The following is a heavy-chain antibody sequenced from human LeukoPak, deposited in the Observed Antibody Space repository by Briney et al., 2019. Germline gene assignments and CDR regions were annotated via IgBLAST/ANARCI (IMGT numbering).Heavy chain of an antibody. D-gene: IGHD5-12*01. Sequence: PGGSLRLSCAASGFTFSSYSMNWVRHAPGKGLELVSPISSSSSYIYYADSVKGRFTISRDNAKNSLYLQMNSLRAEDTAVYYCARDTSGYSGYEFDYWGQGTLVTVSS. V-gene: IGHV3-21*01. CDR3: ARDTSGYSGYEFDY. CDR1: GFTFSSYS. CDR2: ISSSSSYI. J-gene: IGHJ4*02.